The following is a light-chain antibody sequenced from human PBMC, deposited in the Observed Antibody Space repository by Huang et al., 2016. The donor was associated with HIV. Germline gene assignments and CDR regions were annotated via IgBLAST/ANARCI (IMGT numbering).Light chain of an antibody. CDR3: QQFNSYPFI. CDR2: AAS. V-gene: IGKV1-9*01. CDR1: QGITNY. Sequence: IQLTQSPSSVSAFVGDRVAITCRASQGITNYVAWYQQKPGKAPKLLMYAASTLERGVPSRFSRSGSGTDFTLAISSLQPDDSATYYCQQFNSYPFIFGGGTKVEIK. J-gene: IGKJ4*01.